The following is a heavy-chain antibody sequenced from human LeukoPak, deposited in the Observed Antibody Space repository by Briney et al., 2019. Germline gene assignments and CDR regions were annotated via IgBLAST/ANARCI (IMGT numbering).Heavy chain of an antibody. CDR1: GYTFTGYY. CDR3: ARVLRSGYYGMDV. V-gene: IGHV1-2*02. CDR2: INPNSGGT. D-gene: IGHD7-27*01. Sequence: GASVKVSCKASGYTFTGYYMHWVRQAPGQGPEWMGWINPNSGGTNYAQKFQGRVTMTKDTSISTAYMELSRLRSDDTAVYYCARVLRSGYYGMDVWGQGTTVTVSS. J-gene: IGHJ6*02.